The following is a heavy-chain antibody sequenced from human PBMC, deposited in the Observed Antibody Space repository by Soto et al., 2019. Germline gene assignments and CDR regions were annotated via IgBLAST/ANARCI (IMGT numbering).Heavy chain of an antibody. Sequence: QVQLVQSGAEVKKPGASVKVSCKASGYTFTSYDINWVRQATGQGLEWMGWMNPNSGNTGYAQKFHGRVTMSRNTFISTAYMELSSLRSEDTAVYYCARFYYDSSGWGDDYWRQGTLVTVSS. V-gene: IGHV1-8*01. CDR3: ARFYYDSSGWGDDY. J-gene: IGHJ4*02. CDR2: MNPNSGNT. D-gene: IGHD3-22*01. CDR1: GYTFTSYD.